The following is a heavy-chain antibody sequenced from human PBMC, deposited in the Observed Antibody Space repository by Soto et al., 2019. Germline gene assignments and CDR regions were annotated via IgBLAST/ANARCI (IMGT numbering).Heavy chain of an antibody. CDR1: GFTVSSRRNY. CDR3: ARGTAEYDSSGYPLSA. J-gene: IGHJ1*01. Sequence: GGSLRLSCVVSGFTVSSRRNYMSWVRQAPGKGLEWVSVIFDGDNSYYADSVKGRFTISRDNSKNTLYLQMNSLRAEDTAVYYCARGTAEYDSSGYPLSARGRGTLVTVSS. CDR2: IFDGDNS. V-gene: IGHV3-53*01. D-gene: IGHD3-22*01.